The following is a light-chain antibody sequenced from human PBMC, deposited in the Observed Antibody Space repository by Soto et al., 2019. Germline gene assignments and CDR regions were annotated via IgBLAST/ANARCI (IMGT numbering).Light chain of an antibody. CDR3: HQYNNWPT. CDR2: GAS. J-gene: IGKJ1*01. Sequence: EIVMTQSPGTLSVSPGERATLSCRASQSVSSNLAWYQQKPDQAPRLLIYGASTRATGIPARFSGSGSGTDFTLTISSLQSEDFAVYYWHQYNNWPTFGQGTKVDIK. V-gene: IGKV3-15*01. CDR1: QSVSSN.